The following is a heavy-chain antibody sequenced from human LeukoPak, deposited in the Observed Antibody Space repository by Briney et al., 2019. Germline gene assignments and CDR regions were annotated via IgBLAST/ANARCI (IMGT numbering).Heavy chain of an antibody. CDR1: GITFSSYD. CDR2: ITGSGDTT. V-gene: IGHV3-23*01. J-gene: IGHJ4*02. D-gene: IGHD6-13*01. Sequence: PGGSLRLSCAASGITFSSYDMHWVRQAPGKGLEWVSGITGSGDTTFYADSVKGRFTISRDNSKDTLYLQMHSLRVEDTAVYYCVKDYSTIAAAANPLFDYWGQGALVTVSS. CDR3: VKDYSTIAAAANPLFDY.